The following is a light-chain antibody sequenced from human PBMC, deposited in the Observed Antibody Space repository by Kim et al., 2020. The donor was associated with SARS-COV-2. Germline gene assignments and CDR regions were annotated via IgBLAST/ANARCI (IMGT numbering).Light chain of an antibody. Sequence: QSVLTQPPSASGTPGQRVTISCSGSSSNIGSNTVNWYQQLPGTAPKLLTYSNNQRPSGVPDRFSGSKSGTSASLAISGLQSEDEADYYCAAWDDSHYVFGTGTKVTVL. CDR2: SNN. J-gene: IGLJ1*01. CDR1: SSNIGSNT. V-gene: IGLV1-44*01. CDR3: AAWDDSHYV.